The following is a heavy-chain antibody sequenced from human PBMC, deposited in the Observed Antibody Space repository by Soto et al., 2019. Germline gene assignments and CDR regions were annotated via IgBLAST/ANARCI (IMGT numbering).Heavy chain of an antibody. V-gene: IGHV1-69*13. CDR1: GGTFSSYR. CDR2: IVPIYRTA. Sequence: SVKVSCKASGGTFSSYRINWVLQAPGQGLEWVGGIVPIYRTADYAQKFQGRVTITADESTSTAYMELSSLRSEDTAVYYCAAAERDQYYFDYWGQGTLVTVSS. CDR3: AAAERDQYYFDY. J-gene: IGHJ4*02. D-gene: IGHD6-25*01.